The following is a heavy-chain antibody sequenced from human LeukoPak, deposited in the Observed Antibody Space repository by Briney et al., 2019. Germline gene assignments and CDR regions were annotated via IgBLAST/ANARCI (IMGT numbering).Heavy chain of an antibody. V-gene: IGHV3-21*01. D-gene: IGHD5-12*01. CDR3: ARVTNGGYDSGNFDY. CDR1: GFTFSSYT. J-gene: IGHJ4*02. Sequence: GGSLRLSCAVSGFTFSSYTMNWVRQAPGKGLEWVSFISTSSSYIYHADSVKGRFTISRDNAKNSLYLQMNSLRAEDTAVYYCARVTNGGYDSGNFDYWGQGTLVTVSS. CDR2: ISTSSSYI.